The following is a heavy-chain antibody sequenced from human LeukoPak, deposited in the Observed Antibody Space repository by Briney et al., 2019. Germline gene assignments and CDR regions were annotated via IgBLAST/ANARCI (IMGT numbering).Heavy chain of an antibody. V-gene: IGHV4-59*01. Sequence: PSETLSLTCTVSGGSISSYYWSWIRQPPGKGLEWIGYIYYSGSTNYNPSLKSRVTISVDTSKNQFSLKLSSVTAAHTAVYYCAREVEMATQFDYWGQGTLVTVSS. CDR2: IYYSGST. J-gene: IGHJ4*02. CDR1: GGSISSYY. CDR3: AREVEMATQFDY. D-gene: IGHD5-24*01.